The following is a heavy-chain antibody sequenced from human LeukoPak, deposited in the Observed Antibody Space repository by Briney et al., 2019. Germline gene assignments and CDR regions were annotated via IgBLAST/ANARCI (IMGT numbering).Heavy chain of an antibody. CDR2: AYYRSKWYN. J-gene: IGHJ1*01. CDR1: GESVSSNTAA. CDR3: ARESSGFHR. Sequence: SQTLSLTCVLSGESVSSNTAAWNWIRQSPSRGLEWLGRAYYRSKWYNDYAPSVKSRISIDPDTSKNQFSLQLNSVTPEDSAVYYCARESSGFHRWGQGTLDTVSS. V-gene: IGHV6-1*01.